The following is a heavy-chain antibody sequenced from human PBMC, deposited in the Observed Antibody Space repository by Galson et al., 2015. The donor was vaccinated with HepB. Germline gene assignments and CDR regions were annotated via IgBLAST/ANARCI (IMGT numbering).Heavy chain of an antibody. CDR2: ISYDGSNK. CDR3: AKDGRDTAMEPFDY. Sequence: SLRLSCAASGFTFSSYGMHWVRQAPGKGLEWVAVISYDGSNKYYADSVKGRFTISRDNSKNTLYLQMNSLRAEDTAVYYCAKDGRDTAMEPFDYWGQGTLVTVSS. J-gene: IGHJ4*02. D-gene: IGHD5-18*01. V-gene: IGHV3-30*18. CDR1: GFTFSSYG.